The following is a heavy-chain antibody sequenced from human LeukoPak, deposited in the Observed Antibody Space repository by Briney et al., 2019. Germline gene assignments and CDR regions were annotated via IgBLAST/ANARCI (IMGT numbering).Heavy chain of an antibody. CDR3: ARDTFNYYDSSGHDAFDI. Sequence: APVKVSCKASGYTFTSYGISWVRQAPGQGLEWMGWISAYNGNTNYAQKLQGRVTMATDTSTSTAYMELRSLRSDDTAVYYCARDTFNYYDSSGHDAFDIWGQGTMVTVSS. V-gene: IGHV1-18*01. D-gene: IGHD3-22*01. J-gene: IGHJ3*02. CDR1: GYTFTSYG. CDR2: ISAYNGNT.